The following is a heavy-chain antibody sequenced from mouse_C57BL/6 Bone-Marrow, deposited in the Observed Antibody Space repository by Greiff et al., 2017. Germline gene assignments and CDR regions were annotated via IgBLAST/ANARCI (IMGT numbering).Heavy chain of an antibody. Sequence: EVQVVESGGGLVKPGGSLKLSCAASGFTFSSYAMSWVRQTPEKRLEWVETINAGGSYNYYPDNVKGRFTITRDNAKNNLYLQLSHLKSEDTAMYYCARDRNWDEYYFDYWGQGTTLTVSS. CDR3: ARDRNWDEYYFDY. D-gene: IGHD4-1*01. J-gene: IGHJ2*01. CDR2: INAGGSYN. V-gene: IGHV5-4*01. CDR1: GFTFSSYA.